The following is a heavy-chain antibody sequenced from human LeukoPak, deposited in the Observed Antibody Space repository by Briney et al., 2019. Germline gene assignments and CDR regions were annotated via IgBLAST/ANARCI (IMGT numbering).Heavy chain of an antibody. CDR3: AREGGMATTKPYYFDY. D-gene: IGHD5-24*01. V-gene: IGHV1-69*04. J-gene: IGHJ4*02. CDR2: IIPILGIA. CDR1: GGTFSSYA. Sequence: GASVKVSCKASGGTFSSYAISWVRQAPGQGLEWMGRIIPILGIANYAQKFQGRVTITADKSTSTAYMELSSLRSEDTAVYYCAREGGMATTKPYYFDYWGQGTLVTVPS.